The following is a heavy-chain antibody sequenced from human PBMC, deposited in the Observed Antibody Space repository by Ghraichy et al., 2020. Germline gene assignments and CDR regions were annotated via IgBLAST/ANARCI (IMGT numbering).Heavy chain of an antibody. CDR3: AKSFWSGYYYYYYYMDV. D-gene: IGHD3-3*01. CDR1: GGSISSSSYY. CDR2: IYYSGST. V-gene: IGHV4-39*01. J-gene: IGHJ6*03. Sequence: SQTLSLTCTVSGGSISSSSYYWGWIRQPPGKGLEWIGSIYYSGSTYYNPSLKSRVTISVDTSKNQFSLKLSSVTAADTAVYYCAKSFWSGYYYYYYYMDVWGKGTTVTVSS.